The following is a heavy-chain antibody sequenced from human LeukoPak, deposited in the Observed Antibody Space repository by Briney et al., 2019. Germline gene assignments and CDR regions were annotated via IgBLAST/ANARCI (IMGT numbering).Heavy chain of an antibody. CDR1: GGSFSGYY. J-gene: IGHJ5*02. D-gene: IGHD3-10*01. Sequence: PSETLSLTCAVYGGSFSGYYWSWIRQPPGKGLELIGEINHSGSTNYNPSLKSRVTISVDTSKNQFSLKLSSVTAADTAVYYCAIRYGSGSYFIRKNWFDPWGQGTLVTVSS. V-gene: IGHV4-34*01. CDR2: INHSGST. CDR3: AIRYGSGSYFIRKNWFDP.